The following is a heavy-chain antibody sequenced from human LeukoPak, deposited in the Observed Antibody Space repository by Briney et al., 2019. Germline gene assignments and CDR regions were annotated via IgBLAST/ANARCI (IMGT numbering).Heavy chain of an antibody. CDR3: ARGSRYFDWLSGFDY. CDR2: CRNKANSYTT. V-gene: IGHV3-72*01. J-gene: IGHJ4*02. CDR1: GFTFSDHY. Sequence: GGSLRLSCAASGFTFSDHYMDWVRQAPGKGLEWVGRCRNKANSYTTEYAASVEGRFTISRDNSKNTLYLQMGSLRAEDMAVYYCARGSRYFDWLSGFDYWGQGTLVTVSP. D-gene: IGHD3-9*01.